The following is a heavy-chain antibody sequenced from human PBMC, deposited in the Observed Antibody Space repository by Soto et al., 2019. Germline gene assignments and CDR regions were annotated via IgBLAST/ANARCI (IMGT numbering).Heavy chain of an antibody. D-gene: IGHD3-9*01. Sequence: ASVKVSCKASGYTFSSHGITWLRQAPEQGLEWMGWISTYNGDTNYAQNFQGRVTMTTDTSTGTVYMELRSLRSDDTAVYYCATEEAYYDILTGYYSPDAFDIWGQGTMVTVSS. CDR2: ISTYNGDT. J-gene: IGHJ3*02. CDR1: GYTFSSHG. CDR3: ATEEAYYDILTGYYSPDAFDI. V-gene: IGHV1-18*01.